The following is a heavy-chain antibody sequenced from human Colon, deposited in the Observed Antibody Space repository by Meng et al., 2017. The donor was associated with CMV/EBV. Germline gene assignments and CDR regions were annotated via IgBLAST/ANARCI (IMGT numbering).Heavy chain of an antibody. Sequence: GGSLRLSCAASGFTFSSYSMNWVRQAPGKGLEWVSYISSSSTIYYADSVKGRFTISRDNAKNSLYLQMNSLRAEDTAVYYCARDLLYDSSGYYYYGMDVWGQGTTVTVSS. CDR1: GFTFSSYS. CDR3: ARDLLYDSSGYYYYGMDV. D-gene: IGHD3-22*01. J-gene: IGHJ6*02. CDR2: ISSSSTI. V-gene: IGHV3-48*04.